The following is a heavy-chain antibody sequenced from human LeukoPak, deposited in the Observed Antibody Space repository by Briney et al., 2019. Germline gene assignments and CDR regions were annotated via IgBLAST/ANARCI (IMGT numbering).Heavy chain of an antibody. V-gene: IGHV3-30-3*01. Sequence: PGGSLRLSCAASGFTFSSYAMNWVRQAPGKGLEWVALISYDGSNKNYADSVKGRFTISRDNSKNTLYLQMNSLRAEDTAVYYCAKGEQKWLPFNWFDPWGQGTLVTVSS. J-gene: IGHJ5*02. CDR1: GFTFSSYA. CDR2: ISYDGSNK. CDR3: AKGEQKWLPFNWFDP. D-gene: IGHD5-12*01.